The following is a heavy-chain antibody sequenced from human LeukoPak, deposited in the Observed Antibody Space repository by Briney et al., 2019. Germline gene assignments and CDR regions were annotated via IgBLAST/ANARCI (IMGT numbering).Heavy chain of an antibody. CDR1: GYTFTSYY. CDR3: ARDPPTIDILTGYPATTFDY. V-gene: IGHV1-46*01. Sequence: GASVKVSCKASGYTFTSYYMHWVRQAPGQGLEWMGIINPSGGSTSYAQKFQGRVTMTRDMSTSTVYMELSSLRSEDTAVYYCARDPPTIDILTGYPATTFDYWGQGTLVTVSS. CDR2: INPSGGST. J-gene: IGHJ4*02. D-gene: IGHD3-9*01.